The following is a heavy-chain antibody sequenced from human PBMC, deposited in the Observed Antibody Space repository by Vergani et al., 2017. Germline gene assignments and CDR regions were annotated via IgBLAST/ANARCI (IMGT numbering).Heavy chain of an antibody. Sequence: QVQLQQWGAGLLKPSETLSLTCAVYGWSFSGYYWSWIRQPPGKGLEWIGEINHSGSTNYNPSLKSRVTISVDTSKNQFSLKLSSVTAADTAVYYCARASLIAAGPFDYWGQGTLVTVSS. CDR1: GWSFSGYY. CDR2: INHSGST. D-gene: IGHD6-13*01. CDR3: ARASLIAAGPFDY. J-gene: IGHJ4*02. V-gene: IGHV4-34*01.